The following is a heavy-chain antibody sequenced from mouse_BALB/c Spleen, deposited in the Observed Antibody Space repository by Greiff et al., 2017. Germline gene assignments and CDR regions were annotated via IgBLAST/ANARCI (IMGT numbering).Heavy chain of an antibody. CDR3: ARDYGNFDY. CDR2: ISSGGST. CDR1: GFTFSSYA. V-gene: IGHV5-6-5*01. J-gene: IGHJ2*01. D-gene: IGHD2-1*01. Sequence: EVQRVESGGGLVKPGGSLKLSCAASGFTFSSYAMSWVRQTPEKRLEWVASISSGGSTYYPDSVKGRFTISRDNARNILYLQMSSLRSEDTAMYYCARDYGNFDYWGQGTTLTVSS.